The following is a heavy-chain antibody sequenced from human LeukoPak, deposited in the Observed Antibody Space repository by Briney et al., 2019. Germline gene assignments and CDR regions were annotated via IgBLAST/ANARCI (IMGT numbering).Heavy chain of an antibody. Sequence: SETLSLTCTVSGGSISGYSWTWIRQPPGQGLEWIGYFHNSRTTSYNPSLTGRVIISVDMAMDQISLKLNSVTAADTAVYYCARGHLGLSPWGQGTLVTVSS. V-gene: IGHV4-59*01. CDR1: GGSISGYS. CDR2: FHNSRTT. D-gene: IGHD3-10*01. CDR3: ARGHLGLSP. J-gene: IGHJ5*02.